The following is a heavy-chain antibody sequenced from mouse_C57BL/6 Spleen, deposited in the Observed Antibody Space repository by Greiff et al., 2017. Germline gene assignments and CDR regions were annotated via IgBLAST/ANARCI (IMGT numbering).Heavy chain of an antibody. J-gene: IGHJ2*01. D-gene: IGHD4-1*01. V-gene: IGHV1-52*01. Sequence: QVQLQQPGAELVRPGSSVKLSCKASGYTFTSYWMHWVKQRPIQGLEWIGNIDPSDSETHYNQKFKDKATLTVDKSSSTAYMQLSSLTSEDSAVYYCAREGANWAVRGTSYWGQGTTLTVSS. CDR3: AREGANWAVRGTSY. CDR1: GYTFTSYW. CDR2: IDPSDSET.